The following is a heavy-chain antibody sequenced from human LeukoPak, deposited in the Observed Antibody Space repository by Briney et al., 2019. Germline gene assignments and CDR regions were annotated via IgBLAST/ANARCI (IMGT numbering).Heavy chain of an antibody. CDR1: GGSISSYY. CDR2: IYYSGST. V-gene: IGHV4-59*01. J-gene: IGHJ4*02. D-gene: IGHD5-12*01. Sequence: SEALSLTCTVSGGSISSYYWSWIRQPPGKGLEWIGYIYYSGSTNYNPSLKSRVTISVDTSKNQFSLKLSSVTAADTAVYYCARDPTTVPATYYFDYWGQGTLVTVSS. CDR3: ARDPTTVPATYYFDY.